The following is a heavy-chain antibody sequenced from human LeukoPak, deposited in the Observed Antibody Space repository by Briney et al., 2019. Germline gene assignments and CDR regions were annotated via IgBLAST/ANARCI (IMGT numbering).Heavy chain of an antibody. J-gene: IGHJ4*02. Sequence: SETLSLTCAVYGGSFNGYYWSWIRQPPGKGLEWIGEINHSGSTNYNPSLKSRVTISVDTSKNQFSLKLSSVTAADTAVYYCARLGGYYDSTPGDYWGQGTLVTVSS. D-gene: IGHD3-22*01. CDR2: INHSGST. CDR3: ARLGGYYDSTPGDY. CDR1: GGSFNGYY. V-gene: IGHV4-34*01.